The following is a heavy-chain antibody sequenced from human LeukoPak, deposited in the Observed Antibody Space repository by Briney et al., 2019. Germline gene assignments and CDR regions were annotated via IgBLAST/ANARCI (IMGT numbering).Heavy chain of an antibody. CDR3: ARYSSSWYYSRFDY. D-gene: IGHD6-13*01. J-gene: IGHJ4*02. CDR2: INHSGST. V-gene: IGHV4-34*01. CDR1: GGSLSGYY. Sequence: SETLSLTCAVYGGSLSGYYWSWIRQPPGKGLEWIGEINHSGSTNYNPSLKSRVTISVDTSKNQFSLKLSSVTAADTAVYYCARYSSSWYYSRFDYWGQGTLVTVSS.